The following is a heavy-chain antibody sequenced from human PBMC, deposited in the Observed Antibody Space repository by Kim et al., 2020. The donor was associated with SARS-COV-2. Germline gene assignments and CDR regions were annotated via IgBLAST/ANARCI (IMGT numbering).Heavy chain of an antibody. J-gene: IGHJ4*01. CDR3: AKDKGTYYDFWSGYYHF. V-gene: IGHV3-30*18. CDR2: ISYDGSNK. CDR1: GFTFSSYG. D-gene: IGHD3-3*01. Sequence: GGSLRLSCAASGFTFSSYGMHWVRQAPGKGLEWVAVISYDGSNKYYADSVKGRFTISRDNSKNTLHLQMNSLRAEDTAVYYCAKDKGTYYDFWSGYYHF.